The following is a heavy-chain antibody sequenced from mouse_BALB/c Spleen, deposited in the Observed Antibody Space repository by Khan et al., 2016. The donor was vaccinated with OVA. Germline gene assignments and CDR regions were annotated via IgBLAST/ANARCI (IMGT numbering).Heavy chain of an antibody. V-gene: IGHV1-4*01. CDR3: VISGVYYRYDGYFDV. CDR2: INPSNGYT. CDR1: GYTFTTYT. J-gene: IGHJ1*01. Sequence: VQLQESGAELARPGASVKMSCKASGYTFTTYTMHWVKQRPGQGLEWIGYINPSNGYTNYNQKFKDKATLTADKSSSTAYMQLSSLTSEDSAVYYYVISGVYYRYDGYFDVWGAGTTVTVSS. D-gene: IGHD2-14*01.